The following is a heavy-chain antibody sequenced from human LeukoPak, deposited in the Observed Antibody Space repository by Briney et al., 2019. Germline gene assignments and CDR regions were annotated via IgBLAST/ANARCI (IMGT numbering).Heavy chain of an antibody. Sequence: SETVSLTCTVSGGSISSYYWSWIRQPPGKGLEWIGYIYYSGSTNYNPSLKSRVTISVDTSKNQFSLKLSSVTAADTAVYYCAREIYSSGWSSGFDYWGQGTLVTVSS. V-gene: IGHV4-59*01. CDR1: GGSISSYY. CDR2: IYYSGST. J-gene: IGHJ4*02. CDR3: AREIYSSGWSSGFDY. D-gene: IGHD6-19*01.